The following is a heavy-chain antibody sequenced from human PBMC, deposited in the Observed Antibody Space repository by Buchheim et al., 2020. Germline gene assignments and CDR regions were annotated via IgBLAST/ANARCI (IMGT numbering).Heavy chain of an antibody. CDR3: ARVAWVAVAGTDYGMDV. V-gene: IGHV3-7*01. Sequence: EVQLVESGGGLVQPGGSLRLSCAASGFTFSSYWMSWVRQAPGKGLEWVANIKQDGSEKYYVDSVKGRFTISRDNAKHSLYLQMNSLRAEDTAVYYCARVAWVAVAGTDYGMDVWGQGTT. J-gene: IGHJ6*02. CDR1: GFTFSSYW. CDR2: IKQDGSEK. D-gene: IGHD6-19*01.